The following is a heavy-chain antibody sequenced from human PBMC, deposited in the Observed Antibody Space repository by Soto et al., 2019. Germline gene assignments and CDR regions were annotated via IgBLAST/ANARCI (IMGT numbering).Heavy chain of an antibody. D-gene: IGHD6-19*01. V-gene: IGHV3-66*01. J-gene: IGHJ5*02. CDR2: IYSGGST. CDR3: ARLIAVAGNWFDP. CDR1: GFTVSSNY. Sequence: GGSLRLSCSPSGFTVSSNYMSWVRQAPGKGLEWVSVIYSGGSTYYADSVKGRFTISRDNSKNTMYLQMNSLRAEDTAVYYCARLIAVAGNWFDPWGQGTLVTVSS.